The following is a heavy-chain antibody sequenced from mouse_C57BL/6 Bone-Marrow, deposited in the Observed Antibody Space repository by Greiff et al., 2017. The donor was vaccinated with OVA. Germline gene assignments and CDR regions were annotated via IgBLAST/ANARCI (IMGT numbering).Heavy chain of an antibody. CDR3: ARYYEYYAMDY. CDR2: INPSSGYT. CDR1: GYTFTSYT. Sequence: QVQLQQSGAELARPGASVKMSCKASGYTFTSYTMHWVKQRPGQGLEWIGYINPSSGYTKYNQKFKDKATLTADKASSTAYMQLSSLTSEDSAVYYCARYYEYYAMDYWGQGTSVTVSS. V-gene: IGHV1-4*01. J-gene: IGHJ4*01. D-gene: IGHD1-1*01.